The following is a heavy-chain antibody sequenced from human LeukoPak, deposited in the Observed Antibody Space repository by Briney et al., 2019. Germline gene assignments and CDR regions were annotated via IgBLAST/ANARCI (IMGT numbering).Heavy chain of an antibody. CDR2: LSGGGGST. CDR3: AKADLAVGPFDY. Sequence: GGSLSLSCSASGFTFISYAMSWLAQAQGMGREGVSALSGGGGSTYYADSVKGRCTISRDNSKNTLYLQMNSLRAEDTAVYYCAKADLAVGPFDYWGQGTLVTVSS. J-gene: IGHJ4*02. V-gene: IGHV3-23*01. D-gene: IGHD6-19*01. CDR1: GFTFISYA.